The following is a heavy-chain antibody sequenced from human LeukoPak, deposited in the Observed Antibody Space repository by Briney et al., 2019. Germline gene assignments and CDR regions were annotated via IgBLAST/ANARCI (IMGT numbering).Heavy chain of an antibody. CDR3: ARVDRGYCSGGSCRLDY. CDR1: GYTFTGYY. CDR2: INPNSGGT. V-gene: IGHV1-2*06. D-gene: IGHD2-15*01. Sequence: ATVKVSCKASGYTFTGYYMHWVRQAPGQGLEWMGRINPNSGGTNYAQKFQGRVTMTRDTSISTAYMELSRLRSDDTAVYYCARVDRGYCSGGSCRLDYWGQGTLGTVSS. J-gene: IGHJ4*02.